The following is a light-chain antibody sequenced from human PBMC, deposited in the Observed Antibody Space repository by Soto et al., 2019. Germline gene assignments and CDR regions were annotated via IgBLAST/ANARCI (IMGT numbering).Light chain of an antibody. CDR1: QTVRNNY. CDR2: DAS. V-gene: IGKV3-20*01. Sequence: VLTQSPGTLSLSPGDRATLSCRASQTVRNNYLAWCQQQPGQAPRLLSYDASSRANDIPDRFSGGGSGTDCTLTISRLAPEDFAVYYCQQFSSYPLTFGGGTQVEIK. J-gene: IGKJ4*01. CDR3: QQFSSYPLT.